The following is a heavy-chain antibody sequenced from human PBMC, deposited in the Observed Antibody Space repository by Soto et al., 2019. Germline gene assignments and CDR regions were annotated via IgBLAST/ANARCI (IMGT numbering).Heavy chain of an antibody. CDR1: GFTFRSYE. D-gene: IGHD4-17*01. Sequence: EVQLVESGGGLVQPGGSLRLSCAASGFTFRSYEMNWVRQAPGKGLEWISYISSSGTTIYYAGSVKGRFTISRDNAKNSLYLQVNSLSAEDAALYCCARSTVTYSGGMDVWGQGTTVTVSS. J-gene: IGHJ6*02. CDR2: ISSSGTTI. CDR3: ARSTVTYSGGMDV. V-gene: IGHV3-48*03.